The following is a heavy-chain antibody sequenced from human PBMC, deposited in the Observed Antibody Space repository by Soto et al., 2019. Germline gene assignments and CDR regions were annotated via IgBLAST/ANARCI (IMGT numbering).Heavy chain of an antibody. CDR3: ASWPEGAFDI. V-gene: IGHV3-30-3*01. CDR2: ISYDGSNK. J-gene: IGHJ3*02. Sequence: QVQLVESGGGVVQPGRSLRLSCAASGFTFSSYAMHWVRQAPGKGLEWVAVISYDGSNKYYADSVKGRFTISRDNSKNTLYLQMNSLRAEDTAVYYCASWPEGAFDIWGQGTMVTVSS. CDR1: GFTFSSYA.